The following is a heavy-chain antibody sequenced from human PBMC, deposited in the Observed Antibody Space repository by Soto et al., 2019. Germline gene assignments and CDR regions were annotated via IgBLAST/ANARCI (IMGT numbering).Heavy chain of an antibody. V-gene: IGHV3-11*01. CDR3: ARLRPTNTGGTFDI. J-gene: IGHJ3*02. CDR1: GFTFSDYY. Sequence: QVQLVESGGGLVKPGGSLRLSCAASGFTFSDYYMTWIRQAPGKGLEWLSYITYNGDTIYYADCVKGRFTISRDNAHNSLYLEMNSLRAEETAIYYCARLRPTNTGGTFDIWGQGTMVTVSS. CDR2: ITYNGDTI. D-gene: IGHD3-16*01.